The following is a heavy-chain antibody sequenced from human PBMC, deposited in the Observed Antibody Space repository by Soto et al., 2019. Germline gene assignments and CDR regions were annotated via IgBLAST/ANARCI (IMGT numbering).Heavy chain of an antibody. CDR1: GGSISSSSYY. D-gene: IGHD6-13*01. CDR2: IYYSGST. Sequence: SETLSLTCTVSGGSISSSSYYWGWIRQPPGKGLEWIGSIYYSGSTYYNPSLKSRVTISVDTSKNQFSLKLSSVTAADTAVYYCARQVQDPRVSLFYFDYWGQGTLVTVSS. J-gene: IGHJ4*02. CDR3: ARQVQDPRVSLFYFDY. V-gene: IGHV4-39*01.